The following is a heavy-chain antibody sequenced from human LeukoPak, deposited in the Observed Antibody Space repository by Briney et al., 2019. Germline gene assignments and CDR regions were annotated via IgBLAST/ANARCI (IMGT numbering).Heavy chain of an antibody. Sequence: ASVKVSCKASGYTFAGYYMHWVRQAPGQGLEWMGWINPNSGGTNYAQKFQGRVTMTRDTSISTAYMELSRLRSDDTAVYYCARDLRAPGYCSSTSCYDPDYWGQGTLVTVSP. D-gene: IGHD2-2*01. CDR3: ARDLRAPGYCSSTSCYDPDY. CDR2: INPNSGGT. J-gene: IGHJ4*02. V-gene: IGHV1-2*02. CDR1: GYTFAGYY.